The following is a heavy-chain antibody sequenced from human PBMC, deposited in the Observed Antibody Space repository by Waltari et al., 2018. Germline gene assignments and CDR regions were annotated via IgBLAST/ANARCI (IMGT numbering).Heavy chain of an antibody. CDR3: ASGRYYYDSSGYSPLDY. D-gene: IGHD3-22*01. Sequence: QVQLVQSGAEVKKPGASVKVSCKASGYTFTGYYMHWVRQARGQGLEWMGWINPNSGGTNYAQKFQGRVTMTRDTSISTAYMELSRLRSDDTAVYYCASGRYYYDSSGYSPLDYWGQGTLVTVSS. V-gene: IGHV1-2*02. CDR2: INPNSGGT. CDR1: GYTFTGYY. J-gene: IGHJ4*02.